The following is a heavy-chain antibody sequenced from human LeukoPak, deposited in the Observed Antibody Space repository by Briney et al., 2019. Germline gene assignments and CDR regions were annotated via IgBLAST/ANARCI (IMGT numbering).Heavy chain of an antibody. J-gene: IGHJ4*02. CDR1: GFTFTSYG. V-gene: IGHV3-23*01. D-gene: IGHD6-6*01. CDR3: ARSSRLTFDY. CDR2: ISGSGGTT. Sequence: GGSLRLSCAASGFTFTSYGMSWVRQAPGKGLEWVSAISGSGGTTYYADSVKGRFTISRDNSKNTLYLQMSSLRAEDTAVYYCARSSRLTFDYWGQGTLVTVSS.